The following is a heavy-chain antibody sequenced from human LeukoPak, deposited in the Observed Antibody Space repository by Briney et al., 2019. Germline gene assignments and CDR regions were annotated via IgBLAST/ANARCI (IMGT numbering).Heavy chain of an antibody. CDR1: GFTFSSYG. CDR2: IWYDGSNK. Sequence: GGSLRLSCAASGFTFSSYGMHWVRQAPGKGLEWVAVIWYDGSNKYYADSVRGRFTISRDNAKNSLYLQMNSLRAEDTAVYYCARERFYGDYFDYWGQGTLVTVSS. CDR3: ARERFYGDYFDY. D-gene: IGHD4-17*01. J-gene: IGHJ4*02. V-gene: IGHV3-33*01.